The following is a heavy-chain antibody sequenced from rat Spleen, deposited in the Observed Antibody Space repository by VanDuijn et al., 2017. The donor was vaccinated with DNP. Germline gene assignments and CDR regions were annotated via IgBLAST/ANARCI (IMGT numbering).Heavy chain of an antibody. V-gene: IGHV3-1*01. CDR2: ISYSGST. J-gene: IGHJ2*01. D-gene: IGHD1-5*01. CDR1: GYSITGDY. Sequence: EVQLQESGPGLVKPSQSLSLTCSVTGYSITGDYWGWIRKFPGNKMEWTGHISYSGSTSYHPSLKSRISITRDTSKNQFFLQLSSVTTEDTATYYCARWNIGTTTLDYWGQGVMVTVSA. CDR3: ARWNIGTTTLDY.